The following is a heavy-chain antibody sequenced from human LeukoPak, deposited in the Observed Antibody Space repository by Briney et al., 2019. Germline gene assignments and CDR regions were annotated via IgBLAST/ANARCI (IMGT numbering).Heavy chain of an antibody. V-gene: IGHV1-69*13. J-gene: IGHJ4*02. CDR2: IIPIFGTA. CDR3: ARHYSGWYYFDY. D-gene: IGHD6-19*01. CDR1: GGTFSSYA. Sequence: ASVKVSCKASGGTFSSYAISWVRQAPGQGLEWMGGIIPIFGTANYAQKFQGRVTITADESTSTAYMELSSLRSEGTAVYYCARHYSGWYYFDYWGQGTLVTVSS.